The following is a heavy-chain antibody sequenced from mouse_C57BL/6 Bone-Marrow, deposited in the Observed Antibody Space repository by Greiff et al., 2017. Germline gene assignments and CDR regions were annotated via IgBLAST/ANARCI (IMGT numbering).Heavy chain of an antibody. CDR3: TTRQLRLRWFAY. J-gene: IGHJ3*01. CDR1: GFNIKDDY. CDR2: IDPENGDT. V-gene: IGHV14-4*01. D-gene: IGHD3-2*02. Sequence: EVKLQESGAELVRPGASVKLSCTASGFNIKDDYMHWVKQRPEQGLEWIGWIDPENGDTEYASKFQGKATITADTSSNTAYLQLSSLTSEDTAVYYCTTRQLRLRWFAYWGQVTLVTVSA.